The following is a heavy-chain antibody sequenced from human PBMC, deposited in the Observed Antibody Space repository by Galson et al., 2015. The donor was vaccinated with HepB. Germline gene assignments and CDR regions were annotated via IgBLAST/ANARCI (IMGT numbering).Heavy chain of an antibody. D-gene: IGHD6-13*01. Sequence: SVKVSCKASGGTFSSYAISWVRQAPGQGLEWMGGIIPIFGIANYAQKFQGRVTITADESTSTAYMELSRLRSDDTAVYYCAREDKSDSSNWYGKLRQLKSPTNTYAMDVWGQGTTVTVSS. CDR2: IIPIFGIA. J-gene: IGHJ6*02. V-gene: IGHV1-69*13. CDR1: GGTFSSYA. CDR3: AREDKSDSSNWYGKLRQLKSPTNTYAMDV.